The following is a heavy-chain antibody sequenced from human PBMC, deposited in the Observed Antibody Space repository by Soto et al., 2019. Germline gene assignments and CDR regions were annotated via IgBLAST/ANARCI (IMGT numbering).Heavy chain of an antibody. CDR3: ARGRYGDY. J-gene: IGHJ4*02. D-gene: IGHD1-1*01. CDR2: ISAHNGNT. CDR1: GYAFTTYD. V-gene: IGHV1-18*01. Sequence: QVHLVQSGAEVKKPGASVKVSCKGSGYAFTTYDIPWVRQAPGKGLEWMGWISAHNGNTNSAQKIQGTGTVTRDTSTSTAYMEVRSLRSDDTAVYYCARGRYGDYWGQGALVTVSS.